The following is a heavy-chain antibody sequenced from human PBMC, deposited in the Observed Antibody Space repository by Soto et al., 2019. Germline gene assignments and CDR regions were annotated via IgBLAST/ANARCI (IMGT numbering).Heavy chain of an antibody. J-gene: IGHJ4*02. V-gene: IGHV3-21*01. Sequence: GGSLRLACAASGFTFSSYSMNWVRQAPGKGLEWVSSISSSSSYIYYADSVKGRFTISRDNAKNSLYLQMNSLRAEDTAVYYCAIQTSYDSRGHYCFWAQRSLVIVSS. CDR3: AIQTSYDSRGHYCF. CDR1: GFTFSSYS. CDR2: ISSSSSYI. D-gene: IGHD3-22*01.